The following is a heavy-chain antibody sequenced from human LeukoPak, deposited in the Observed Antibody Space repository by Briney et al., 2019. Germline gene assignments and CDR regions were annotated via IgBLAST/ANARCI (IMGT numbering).Heavy chain of an antibody. CDR3: ARETYYYDSSGYYDY. D-gene: IGHD3-22*01. V-gene: IGHV4-4*07. Sequence: SETLSLTCTVSGGSISSYYWSWIRQPAGKGLEWLGRIYTSGSTNYNPSLKSRVTMSVDTSKNQFSLKLSSVTAADTAVYYCARETYYYDSSGYYDYWGQGTLVTVSS. CDR2: IYTSGST. J-gene: IGHJ4*02. CDR1: GGSISSYY.